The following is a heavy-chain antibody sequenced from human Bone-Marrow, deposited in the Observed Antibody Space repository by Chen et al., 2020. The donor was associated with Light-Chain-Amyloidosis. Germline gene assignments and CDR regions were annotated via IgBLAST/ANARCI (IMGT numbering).Heavy chain of an antibody. CDR2: MNRSSSYI. V-gene: IGHV3-21*01. CDR1: GFTFSSYS. Sequence: EVQLVESGGGLVKPGGSLRLSCAASGFTFSSYSMNWVRQAPGKGLEWVSAMNRSSSYIYYGDSVKGRFTISRDNAKNSLYLQMNRLRAEDTVVYYCASRADFWNGYYYFDYWGQGTLVTVSS. D-gene: IGHD3-3*01. CDR3: ASRADFWNGYYYFDY. J-gene: IGHJ4*02.